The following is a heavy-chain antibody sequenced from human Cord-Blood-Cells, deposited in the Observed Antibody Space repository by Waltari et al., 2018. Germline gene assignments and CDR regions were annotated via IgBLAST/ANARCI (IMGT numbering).Heavy chain of an antibody. J-gene: IGHJ3*02. CDR3: ATGLVRYCGGDCYSAFDI. CDR2: FEPEDGET. CDR1: GYTLTDLS. V-gene: IGHV1-24*01. D-gene: IGHD2-21*02. Sequence: VPLVQSGAEVKKPGAPVTVSCKVHGYTLTDLSMPWVSQATGKGLEWMGGFEPEDGETIYAQKVQGRVTMTEDTSTDTAYMELSSLRSEDTAVYYCATGLVRYCGGDCYSAFDIWGHGTVVTVSS.